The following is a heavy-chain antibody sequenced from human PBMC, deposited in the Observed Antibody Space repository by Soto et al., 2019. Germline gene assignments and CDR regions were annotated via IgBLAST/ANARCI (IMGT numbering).Heavy chain of an antibody. CDR1: VFSFSGYA. D-gene: IGHD5-12*01. J-gene: IGHJ4*02. CDR2: ITGSGDNT. Sequence: GGSLRLSCAASVFSFSGYAMAWVRQAPGKGLEWVSTITGSGDNTYYADSVKGRFTISRDNSKNTLNLQMNSLRAEDTAIYYCAKDVSRVATTNFDYWGQGTLVTVSS. CDR3: AKDVSRVATTNFDY. V-gene: IGHV3-23*01.